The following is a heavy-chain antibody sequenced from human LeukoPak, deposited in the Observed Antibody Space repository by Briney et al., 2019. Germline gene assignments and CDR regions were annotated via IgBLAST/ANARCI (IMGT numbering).Heavy chain of an antibody. CDR1: GGSISSGDYY. D-gene: IGHD3-22*01. CDR3: ARVGYYDRSPGGYFDY. J-gene: IGHJ4*02. Sequence: SQTLSLTCTVSGGSISSGDYYWSWIRQPPGKGLEWIGYIYYSGSTYHNPSLKSRVTISVDTSKNQFSLKLSSVTAADTAVYYCARVGYYDRSPGGYFDYWGQGTLVTVSS. CDR2: IYYSGST. V-gene: IGHV4-30-4*01.